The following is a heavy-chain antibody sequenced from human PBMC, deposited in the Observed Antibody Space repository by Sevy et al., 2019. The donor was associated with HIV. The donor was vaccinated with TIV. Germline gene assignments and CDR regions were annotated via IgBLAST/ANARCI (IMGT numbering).Heavy chain of an antibody. CDR1: GSTFRSYG. CDR3: AKGLGMVQGALLSDDI. CDR2: IRYDGSTK. Sequence: GGSLRLSCAASGSTFRSYGMHWVRQAPGKGLEWVAFIRYDGSTKYYADSVKGRFTISRDNSKNTLYLQMNSLRGDDTSLYYCAKGLGMVQGALLSDDIWGQGTMVTVSS. D-gene: IGHD3-10*01. J-gene: IGHJ3*02. V-gene: IGHV3-30*02.